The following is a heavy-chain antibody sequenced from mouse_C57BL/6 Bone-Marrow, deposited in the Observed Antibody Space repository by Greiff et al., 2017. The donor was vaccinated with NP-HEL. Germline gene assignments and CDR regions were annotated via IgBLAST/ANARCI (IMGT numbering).Heavy chain of an antibody. CDR1: GYSITSGYY. D-gene: IGHD3-3*01. CDR3: ARGLGGSFDY. J-gene: IGHJ2*01. Sequence: EVQVVESGPGLVKPSQSLSLTCSVTGYSITSGYYWNWIRQFPGNKLEWMGYISYDGSNNYNPSLKNRISITRDTSKNQFFLKLNSVTTEDTATYYCARGLGGSFDYWGQGTTLTVSS. CDR2: ISYDGSN. V-gene: IGHV3-6*01.